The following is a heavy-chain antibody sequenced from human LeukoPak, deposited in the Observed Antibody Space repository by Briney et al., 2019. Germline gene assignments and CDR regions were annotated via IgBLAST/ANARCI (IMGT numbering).Heavy chain of an antibody. CDR1: GGSISDSSYY. D-gene: IGHD1-7*01. V-gene: IGHV4-39*02. J-gene: IGHJ4*02. Sequence: TSETLSLTCTVSGGSISDSSYYWGWIRQPPGKGLEWIGSIYYTGGTYDNPSLKKRLTISLDTSKNQFSLKLSSVTAADTAVYYCTKERAGTIVDYWGQGTLVTVSS. CDR2: IYYTGGT. CDR3: TKERAGTIVDY.